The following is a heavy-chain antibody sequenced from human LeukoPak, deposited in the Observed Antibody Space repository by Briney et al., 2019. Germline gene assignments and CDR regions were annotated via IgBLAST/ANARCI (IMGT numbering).Heavy chain of an antibody. CDR1: GFTFSSYS. Sequence: GGSLRLSCAASGFTFSSYSMNWVRQAPGKELEWGSYISGSSSTIYYADSVKGRFTISRDNGKNTLYLQMNSLRPEDTAVYYCARGSTYYDSSGQVPFDYWGQGTLVTVSS. J-gene: IGHJ4*02. D-gene: IGHD3-22*01. V-gene: IGHV3-48*01. CDR2: ISGSSSTI. CDR3: ARGSTYYDSSGQVPFDY.